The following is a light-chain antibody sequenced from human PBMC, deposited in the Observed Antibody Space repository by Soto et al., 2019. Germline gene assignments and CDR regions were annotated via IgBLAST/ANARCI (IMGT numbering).Light chain of an antibody. CDR2: SND. J-gene: IGLJ3*02. CDR1: TSNIGNNY. V-gene: IGLV1-47*02. Sequence: QSVLTQPPSASGTPGQRVTISCSRGTSNIGNNYVYWYQQFPGAAPKLLIYSNDQRPSGVPDRFSGSKSGTSGSLVIKGLRSEDEADYYCAAWDDSLSGRVFGGGTKLTVL. CDR3: AAWDDSLSGRV.